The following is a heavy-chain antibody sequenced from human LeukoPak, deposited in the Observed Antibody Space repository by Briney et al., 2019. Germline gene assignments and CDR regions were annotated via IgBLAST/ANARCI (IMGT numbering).Heavy chain of an antibody. CDR1: GFSFRTHW. J-gene: IGHJ3*02. D-gene: IGHD6-13*01. V-gene: IGHV3-7*05. Sequence: PGGSLPLSCAASGFSFRTHWLSWVGQAPGKGLEWVANINQDGRKKFYVDSVEGRFTISRDNARNSLYLQMNSLRAEDTAVYYCAREGRQQLVSHDAFDIWGHGTMVTVSS. CDR3: AREGRQQLVSHDAFDI. CDR2: INQDGRKK.